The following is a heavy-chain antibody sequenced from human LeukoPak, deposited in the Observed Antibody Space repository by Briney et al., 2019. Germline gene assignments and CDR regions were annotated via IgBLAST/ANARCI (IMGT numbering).Heavy chain of an antibody. CDR3: AKVGPHSAFDI. CDR1: GFTFDDYA. CDR2: ISWNSGSI. V-gene: IGHV3-9*01. D-gene: IGHD3-10*01. J-gene: IGHJ3*02. Sequence: PGGSLRLSCVASGFTFDDYAMHWVRQAPGKGLEWVSGISWNSGSIGYADSVKGRFTISRDNAKNSLYLQMNSLRAEDTALYYCAKVGPHSAFDIWGQGTMVTVSS.